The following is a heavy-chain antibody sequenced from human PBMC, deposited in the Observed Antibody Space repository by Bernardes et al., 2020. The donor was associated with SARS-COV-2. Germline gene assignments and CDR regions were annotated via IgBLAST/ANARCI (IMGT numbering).Heavy chain of an antibody. CDR2: INPNSGGT. J-gene: IGHJ4*02. D-gene: IGHD1-26*01. CDR3: ARDKSSQVGATLDY. Sequence: ASVKVSCKASGYTFTGYYMHWVRQAPGQGLEWMGWINPNSGGTNYAQNFQGWVTMTRDTSISTAYMELSRLRSDDTAVYYCARDKSSQVGATLDYWGQGTLVTVSS. CDR1: GYTFTGYY. V-gene: IGHV1-2*04.